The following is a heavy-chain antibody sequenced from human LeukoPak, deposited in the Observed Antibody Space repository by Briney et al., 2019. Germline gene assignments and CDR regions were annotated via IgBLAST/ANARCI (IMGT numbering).Heavy chain of an antibody. CDR1: GGSFSGYY. V-gene: IGHV4-34*03. CDR3: YGSGSYYRSDY. Sequence: SETLSLTCAVYGGSFSGYYWSWIRQPPGKGLEWIGEINHSGSTNYNPSLKSRVTISVDTSKNQFSLKLSSVTAADTAVYYCYGSGSYYRSDYWGREPWSPSPQ. J-gene: IGHJ4*02. D-gene: IGHD3-10*01. CDR2: INHSGST.